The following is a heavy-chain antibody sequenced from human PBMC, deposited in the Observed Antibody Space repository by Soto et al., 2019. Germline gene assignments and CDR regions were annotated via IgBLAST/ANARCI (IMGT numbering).Heavy chain of an antibody. V-gene: IGHV1-69*01. CDR2: IIPIFGTA. Sequence: ASVKVSCKASGGTFSSYAISWVRQAPGQGLEWMGGIIPIFGTANYAQKFQGRVTITADESTSTAYMELSSLRSEDTAVYYCALRLYTKGILYYFDYWGQGTLVTVSS. CDR1: GGTFSSYA. CDR3: ALRLYTKGILYYFDY. J-gene: IGHJ4*02. D-gene: IGHD2-15*01.